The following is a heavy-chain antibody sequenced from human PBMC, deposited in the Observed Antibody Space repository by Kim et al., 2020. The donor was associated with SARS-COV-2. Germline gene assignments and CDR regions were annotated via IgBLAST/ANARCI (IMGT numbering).Heavy chain of an antibody. V-gene: IGHV3-23*01. CDR1: GFTFSSYA. CDR2: FSGSGGST. CDR3: AKGLATAIIGYDS. D-gene: IGHD5-18*01. J-gene: IGHJ5*01. Sequence: GGSLRLSCAASGFTFSSYAMSWVRQAPGKGLEWVSSFSGSGGSTYYADSVKGRFTISRDNSKNTLYLQMNSLRAEDTAVYYWAKGLATAIIGYDSWGQGTLVTVSS.